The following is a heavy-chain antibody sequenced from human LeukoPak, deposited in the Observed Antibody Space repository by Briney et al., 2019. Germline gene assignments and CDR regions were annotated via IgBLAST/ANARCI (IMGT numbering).Heavy chain of an antibody. Sequence: PWETPSLTCTVTGGSISSYYWSWIRQPPGKGLEWIGYIYYTGSPNYNPSLKSRVTISVDTSKNQFSLKLSSVIAADTAVYYCARQQLSQLYYFDNWGQGTLVTVSS. CDR2: IYYTGSP. J-gene: IGHJ4*02. CDR3: ARQQLSQLYYFDN. V-gene: IGHV4-59*01. CDR1: GGSISSYY. D-gene: IGHD6-13*01.